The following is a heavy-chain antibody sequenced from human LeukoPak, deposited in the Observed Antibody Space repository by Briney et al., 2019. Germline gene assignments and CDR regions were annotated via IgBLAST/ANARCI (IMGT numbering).Heavy chain of an antibody. CDR2: ITTSDGNT. J-gene: IGHJ4*02. CDR3: AKDGGLWVSAHRGDS. D-gene: IGHD3-16*01. CDR1: GFTFSSYT. V-gene: IGHV3-23*01. Sequence: RPGGSLRLSCAASGFTFSSYTMSWVRQAPGKGLEWVSTITTSDGNTYYADSVKGRFTVSRDNSKNTLFLQMNSLRAEDTAVYYCAKDGGLWVSAHRGDSWGRGTLVTVSS.